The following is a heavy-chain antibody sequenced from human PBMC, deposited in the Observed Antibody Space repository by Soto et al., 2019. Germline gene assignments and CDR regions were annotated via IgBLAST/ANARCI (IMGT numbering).Heavy chain of an antibody. CDR1: GFTFSGCA. V-gene: IGHV3-73*01. CDR3: TRHRSSSAGAYGMDV. J-gene: IGHJ6*02. CDR2: IRSKANSYAT. D-gene: IGHD6-6*01. Sequence: GWSRRLSCAASGFTFSGCAMHWVRQASGKWLEWVGRIRSKANSYATAYAASVKGRFTISRDDSKNTAYLQMNSLKTEDTAVYYCTRHRSSSAGAYGMDVWGQGTTVTVSS.